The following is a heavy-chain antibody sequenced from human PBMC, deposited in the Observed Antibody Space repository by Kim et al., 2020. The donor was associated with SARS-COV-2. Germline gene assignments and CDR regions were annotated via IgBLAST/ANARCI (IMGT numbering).Heavy chain of an antibody. CDR1: GFTVSSNY. Sequence: GGSLRLSCAASGFTVSSNYMSWVRQAPGKGLEWVSVIYSGGSTYYADSVKGRFTISRDNSKNTLYLQMNSLRAEDTAVYYCARDLEYSSDYGMDAWGPGTTGSVSS. J-gene: IGHJ6*02. CDR3: ARDLEYSSDYGMDA. V-gene: IGHV3-53*01. CDR2: IYSGGST. D-gene: IGHD6-6*01.